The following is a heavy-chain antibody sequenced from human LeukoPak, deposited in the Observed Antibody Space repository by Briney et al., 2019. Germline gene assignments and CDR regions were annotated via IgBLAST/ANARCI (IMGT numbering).Heavy chain of an antibody. CDR3: ARDRVGIAVAGLDAFDI. CDR2: IYYSGST. D-gene: IGHD6-19*01. V-gene: IGHV4-31*11. Sequence: SETLSLTCAVSGGSISSGGYYWSWIRQHPGKGLEWIGYIYYSGSTYYNLSLKSRVTISVDTSKNQFSLKLSSVTAADTAVYYCARDRVGIAVAGLDAFDIWGQGTMVTVSS. CDR1: GGSISSGGYY. J-gene: IGHJ3*02.